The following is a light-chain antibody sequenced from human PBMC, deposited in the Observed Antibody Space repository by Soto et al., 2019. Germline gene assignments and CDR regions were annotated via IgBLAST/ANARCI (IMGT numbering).Light chain of an antibody. V-gene: IGLV1-47*01. CDR2: MND. CDR1: TSNILRNY. CDR3: GAWDSSLSAYV. J-gene: IGLJ1*01. Sequence: QSVLTQPPSASGNPGQRLTISCSGSTSNILRNYVYWYRQLPGTAPRLLISMNDQRPSGVPDRFSGSKSGTSASLAISGLRPEDEADYFCGAWDSSLSAYVFGTGTKVTVL.